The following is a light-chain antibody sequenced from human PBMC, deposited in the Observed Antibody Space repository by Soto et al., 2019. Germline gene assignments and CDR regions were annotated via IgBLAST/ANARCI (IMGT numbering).Light chain of an antibody. Sequence: EIVLTHSPATLSLSPGERATLSCRASQSVSSYLAWYQQTPGQAPRLLIYDASNRATCIPARFSGSGSGTDFTLTIRSLEPEDFAVYYCQQRSNWPPYTFGQGTKLQIK. CDR3: QQRSNWPPYT. J-gene: IGKJ2*01. CDR2: DAS. V-gene: IGKV3-11*01. CDR1: QSVSSY.